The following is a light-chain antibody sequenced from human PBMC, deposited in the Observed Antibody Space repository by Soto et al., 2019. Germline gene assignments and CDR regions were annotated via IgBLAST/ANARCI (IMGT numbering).Light chain of an antibody. CDR1: SSNIGNNY. Sequence: QSVLTQPPSGSAAPGQKVTISYSGSSSNIGNNYVSWYQQVPGTAPKLLIYDNNKRPSGNPDRFSGPKSGTSATLGISGLQTGDEVYYYCGTWDSSRILHVFSPGT. V-gene: IGLV1-51*01. CDR3: GTWDSSRILHV. J-gene: IGLJ1*01. CDR2: DNN.